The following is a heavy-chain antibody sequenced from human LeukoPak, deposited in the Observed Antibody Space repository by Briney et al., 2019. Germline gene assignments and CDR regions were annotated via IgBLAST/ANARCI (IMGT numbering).Heavy chain of an antibody. J-gene: IGHJ3*02. V-gene: IGHV3-11*06. CDR3: ARDGGYCSGGSCYSRAFDI. D-gene: IGHD2-15*01. CDR1: GFPFNEYY. CDR2: ISSFCSYT. Sequence: GGSQRLFCAASGFPFNEYYMSWVRRARGGALVWLTYISSFCSYTNCTDSVRGRFSISRDNANNSLYLQMNSLRAEDTAVYDCARDGGYCSGGSCYSRAFDIWGQGTMVTVSS.